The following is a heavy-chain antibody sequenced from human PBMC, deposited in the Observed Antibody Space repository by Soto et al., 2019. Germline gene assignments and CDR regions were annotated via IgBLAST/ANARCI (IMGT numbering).Heavy chain of an antibody. V-gene: IGHV3-64D*06. Sequence: PGGSLRLSCSASGFTFSNYAIHWVRQAPGKGLEYVAAITTNGGSTKYADSVKGRFTISRDNSKSTVFLQMSSLRPEDTAIYYRVKDHGPYTPNFEFWGRGTLVTVSS. CDR2: ITTNGGST. CDR1: GFTFSNYA. CDR3: VKDHGPYTPNFEF. D-gene: IGHD4-4*01. J-gene: IGHJ4*02.